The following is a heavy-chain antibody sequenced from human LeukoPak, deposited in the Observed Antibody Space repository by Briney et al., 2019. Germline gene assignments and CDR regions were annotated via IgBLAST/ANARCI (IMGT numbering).Heavy chain of an antibody. CDR3: AKNVRDTGTFDY. D-gene: IGHD5-18*01. CDR1: GYSFTTYD. V-gene: IGHV1-8*01. CDR2: MNPNSGNT. J-gene: IGHJ4*02. Sequence: SSVKVSCKASGYSFTTYDINWVRQATGQGLEWMGWMNPNSGNTGYAQRFQGRVTMTRDTSISTAYMELNSLTSEDTAVYYCAKNVRDTGTFDYWGQGALVTVSS.